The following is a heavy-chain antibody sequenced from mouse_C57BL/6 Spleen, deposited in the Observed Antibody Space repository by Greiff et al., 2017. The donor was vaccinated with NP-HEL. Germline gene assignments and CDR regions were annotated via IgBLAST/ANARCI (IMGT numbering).Heavy chain of an antibody. D-gene: IGHD1-1*01. CDR2: IYPGSGST. J-gene: IGHJ4*01. Sequence: QVQLQQPGAELVKPGASVKMSCKASGYTFTSYWITWVKQRPGPGLEWIGDIYPGSGSTNYNEKFKSKATLTVDTSSSTAYMQLSSLTSEDSAVYYCATHGSSFYAMDYWGQGTSVTVAS. CDR3: ATHGSSFYAMDY. V-gene: IGHV1-55*01. CDR1: GYTFTSYW.